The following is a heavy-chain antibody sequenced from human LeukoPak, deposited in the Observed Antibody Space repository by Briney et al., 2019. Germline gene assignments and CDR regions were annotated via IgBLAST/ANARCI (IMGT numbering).Heavy chain of an antibody. J-gene: IGHJ5*01. CDR2: ITSSGKT. V-gene: IGHV4-34*01. Sequence: SETLSLTRAVYGGSFCQYYWKWSRPSPREGPGWIGEITSSGKTNYDPALKCLVSLSVDTSKHQFSLKLTSLSAADTGVYYCARGGVLLVVGATMNNWFDSWGQGSLVTVSS. CDR3: ARGGVLLVVGATMNNWFDS. D-gene: IGHD2-8*02. CDR1: GGSFCQYY.